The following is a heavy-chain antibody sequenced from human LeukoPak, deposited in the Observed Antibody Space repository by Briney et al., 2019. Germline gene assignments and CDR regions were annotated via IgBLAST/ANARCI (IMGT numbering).Heavy chain of an antibody. D-gene: IGHD1-26*01. Sequence: SETLSLTCTVSGGSISSGSYFWSWIRQPAGKGLEWIGRIYTSGNTNYNPSLKSRVTMSVDTSKNQFSLKLSSVTAADTAMYYCARRATTGLRTFDIWGQGTMVTVSS. CDR3: ARRATTGLRTFDI. CDR1: GGSISSGSYF. CDR2: IYTSGNT. V-gene: IGHV4-61*02. J-gene: IGHJ3*02.